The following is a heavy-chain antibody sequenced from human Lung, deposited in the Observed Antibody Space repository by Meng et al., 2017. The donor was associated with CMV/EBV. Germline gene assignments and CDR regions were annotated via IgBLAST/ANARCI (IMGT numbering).Heavy chain of an antibody. Sequence: GGSXRLXXAASGFTFSSSNMHWVRQAPGKGLEWVTLIRDDGSNKYYADSVKGRFTIYRDNYKNTLYLQMNSLRAEDTAVYYCAKGESYYYPDEVDVWGQGTXVTVSS. CDR3: AKGESYYYPDEVDV. CDR2: IRDDGSNK. CDR1: GFTFSSSN. D-gene: IGHD3-22*01. J-gene: IGHJ6*02. V-gene: IGHV3-30*02.